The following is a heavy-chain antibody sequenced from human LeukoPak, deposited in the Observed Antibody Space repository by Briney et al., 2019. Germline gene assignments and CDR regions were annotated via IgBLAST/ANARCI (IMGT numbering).Heavy chain of an antibody. D-gene: IGHD5-12*01. Sequence: GGSLRLSCAASGFTFSSYGMHWVRQAPGKGLEWVAVIWYDGSNEYYADSVKGRFTISRDNSKNTLYLQMNSLRAEDTAVYYCARDRGVATILYYFDYWGQGTLVTVSS. V-gene: IGHV3-33*01. CDR3: ARDRGVATILYYFDY. J-gene: IGHJ4*02. CDR1: GFTFSSYG. CDR2: IWYDGSNE.